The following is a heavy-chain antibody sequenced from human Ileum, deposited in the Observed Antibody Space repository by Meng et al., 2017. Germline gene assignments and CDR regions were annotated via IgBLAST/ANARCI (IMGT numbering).Heavy chain of an antibody. D-gene: IGHD6-13*01. CDR1: GFTFSNYW. Sequence: GESLKISCAASGFTFSNYWMHWVRQAPGKGLVWVSRINSDERSTSHADSVKGRFTISRDNAKNTLYLQMNSLRDEDTAVYYCARARSWYSYDAFDIWGQGTMVTVSS. CDR3: ARARSWYSYDAFDI. J-gene: IGHJ3*02. V-gene: IGHV3-74*01. CDR2: INSDERST.